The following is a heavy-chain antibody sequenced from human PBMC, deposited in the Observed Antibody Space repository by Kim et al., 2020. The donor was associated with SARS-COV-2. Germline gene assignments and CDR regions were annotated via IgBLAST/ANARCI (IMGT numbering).Heavy chain of an antibody. CDR3: AKRYGGFDP. J-gene: IGHJ5*02. V-gene: IGHV3-23*01. CDR2: GGT. D-gene: IGHD1-26*01. Sequence: GGTYYADSVKGALPLSRDNSKNPLYLQRTSLRAGDPAVYYCAKRYGGFDPWGQGTLVTVSS.